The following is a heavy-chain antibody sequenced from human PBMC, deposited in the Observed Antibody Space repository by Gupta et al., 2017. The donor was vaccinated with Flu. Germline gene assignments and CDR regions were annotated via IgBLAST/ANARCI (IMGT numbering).Heavy chain of an antibody. D-gene: IGHD3-22*01. Sequence: QVQLQQWGAGLLKPSETLSLTCAVYGGSFSGYYWSWIRQPPGKGLEWIGEINHSGSTNYNPSLKSRVTISVETSKNQFSLKLSSVTAADTAVYYCARAAYDSSGPSFDYWGQGTLVTVSS. CDR1: GGSFSGYY. CDR3: ARAAYDSSGPSFDY. CDR2: INHSGST. J-gene: IGHJ4*02. V-gene: IGHV4-34*01.